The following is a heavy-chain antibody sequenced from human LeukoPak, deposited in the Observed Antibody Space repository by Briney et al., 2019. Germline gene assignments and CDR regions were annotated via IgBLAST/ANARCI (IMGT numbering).Heavy chain of an antibody. D-gene: IGHD3-22*01. V-gene: IGHV3-73*01. J-gene: IGHJ3*02. CDR2: IRSKTNNYAT. Sequence: GGSLKLSCAASGFTFSGSDIHWVRQASGKGLEWVGHIRSKTNNYATADAASVKGRFTFPRDDSKNTAYIQMNSLKTGDTAVYYCTRHNYDRSGYGAFDIWGQGTMVTVSS. CDR3: TRHNYDRSGYGAFDI. CDR1: GFTFSGSD.